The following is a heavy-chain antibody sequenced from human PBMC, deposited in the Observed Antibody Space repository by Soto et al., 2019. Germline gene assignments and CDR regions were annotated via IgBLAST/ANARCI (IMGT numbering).Heavy chain of an antibody. V-gene: IGHV4-61*01. CDR2: IYYSGST. D-gene: IGHD1-1*01. Sequence: QVQLQESGPGLAKPSETLSLTCTVSGGSVSSGSYYWSWIRQPPGKGLEWIGYIYYSGSTNYNPSLKSRVTISVDTSKNQFSLKLSSVTAADTAVYYCARYTTALLWGRGTLVTVSS. CDR3: ARYTTALL. J-gene: IGHJ2*01. CDR1: GGSVSSGSYY.